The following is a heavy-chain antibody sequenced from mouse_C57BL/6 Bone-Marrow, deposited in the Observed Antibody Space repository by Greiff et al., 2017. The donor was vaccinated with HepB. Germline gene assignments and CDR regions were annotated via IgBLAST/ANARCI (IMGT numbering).Heavy chain of an antibody. J-gene: IGHJ4*01. CDR1: GYTFTDYE. V-gene: IGHV1-15*01. Sequence: VKLMESGAELVRPGASVTLSCKASGYTFTDYEMHWVKQTPVHGLEWIGAIDPETGGTAYNQKFKGKAILTADKSSSTAYMELRSLTSEDSAVYYCTNYDYDDAMDYWGQGTSVTVSS. CDR3: TNYDYDDAMDY. D-gene: IGHD2-4*01. CDR2: IDPETGGT.